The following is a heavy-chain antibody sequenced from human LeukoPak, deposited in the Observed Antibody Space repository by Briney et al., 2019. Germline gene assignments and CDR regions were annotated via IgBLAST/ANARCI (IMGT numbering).Heavy chain of an antibody. CDR1: GYTFTNYW. J-gene: IGHJ4*02. V-gene: IGHV5-51*01. CDR2: IYPGDSDT. CDR3: ARQYSGTYYRSFDY. Sequence: GESLKISCKGSGYTFTNYWIGWVRQMPGQGLEWMGVIYPGDSDTRYSPSFQGQVTISADKSISTAYLQWSSLKASDTAMYYCARQYSGTYYRSFDYWGQGTLVTVSS. D-gene: IGHD3-10*01.